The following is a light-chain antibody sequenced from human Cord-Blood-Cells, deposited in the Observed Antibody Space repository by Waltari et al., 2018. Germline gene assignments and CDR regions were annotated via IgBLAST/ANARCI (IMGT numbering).Light chain of an antibody. CDR3: SSYTSSSTLYV. CDR1: SSDVGGYNY. CDR2: DVS. Sequence: QSALTQPASVSGSPGQSITLSCTGTSSDVGGYNYVSWYQQHPGKAPKLMIYDVSNRPSGVSKRFSGSKSGNTASLTISGLQAEDEADYYCSSYTSSSTLYVFGTGTKVTVL. J-gene: IGLJ1*01. V-gene: IGLV2-14*01.